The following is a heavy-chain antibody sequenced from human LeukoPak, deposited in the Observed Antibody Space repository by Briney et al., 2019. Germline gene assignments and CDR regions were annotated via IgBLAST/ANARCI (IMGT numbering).Heavy chain of an antibody. J-gene: IGHJ4*02. CDR3: AKDDTPMIVVVITTFSY. V-gene: IGHV3-23*01. D-gene: IGHD3-22*01. CDR1: GFTFSSYA. Sequence: SGGSLRLSCAASGFTFSSYAMSWVRQAPGKGLEWVSAISGSGGSTYYADSVKGRFTISRDNSKNRLYLQMNSLRAEDTAVYYCAKDDTPMIVVVITTFSYWGQGTLVTVSS. CDR2: ISGSGGST.